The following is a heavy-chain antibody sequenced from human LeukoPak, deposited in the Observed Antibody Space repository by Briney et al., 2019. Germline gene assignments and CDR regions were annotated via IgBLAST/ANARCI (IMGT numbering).Heavy chain of an antibody. J-gene: IGHJ6*02. CDR3: ARGVTGSGLLAYYYYGMDV. V-gene: IGHV4-59*01. Sequence: SETLSLTCTVSGGSISSYYWSWIRQPPGRGLEWIGYIYYSGSTNYNPSLKSRVTISVDTSKSQFSLKLSSVTAADTAVYYCARGVTGSGLLAYYYYGMDVWGQGTTVTVSS. CDR2: IYYSGST. D-gene: IGHD6-19*01. CDR1: GGSISSYY.